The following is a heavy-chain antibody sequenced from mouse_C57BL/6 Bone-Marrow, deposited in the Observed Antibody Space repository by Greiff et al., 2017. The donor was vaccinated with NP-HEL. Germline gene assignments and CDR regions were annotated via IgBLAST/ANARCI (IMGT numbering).Heavy chain of an antibody. CDR2: IYPRSGNT. V-gene: IGHV1-81*01. D-gene: IGHD1-1*01. J-gene: IGHJ1*03. Sequence: QVQLQQSGAELARPGASVKLSCKASGYTFTSYGISWVKQRTGQGLEWIGEIYPRSGNTYYNEKFKGKATLTADKSSSTAYMELRSLTSEDSAVYFCARDYGSSWDWYVDVWGTGTTVTVSS. CDR3: ARDYGSSWDWYVDV. CDR1: GYTFTSYG.